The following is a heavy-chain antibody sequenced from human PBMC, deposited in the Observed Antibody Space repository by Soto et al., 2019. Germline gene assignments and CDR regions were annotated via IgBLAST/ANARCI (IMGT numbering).Heavy chain of an antibody. D-gene: IGHD3-3*01. CDR1: GGSISSGGYS. CDR2: IYHSGST. CDR3: ARAISDFWSGHYGMDV. J-gene: IGHJ6*02. V-gene: IGHV4-30-2*01. Sequence: PSETLSLTCAVSGGSISSGGYSWSWIRQPPGKGLEWIGYIYHSGSTYYNPSLKSRVTISVDRSKNQFSLKLSSVTAADTAVYYCARAISDFWSGHYGMDVWGQGTTVTAP.